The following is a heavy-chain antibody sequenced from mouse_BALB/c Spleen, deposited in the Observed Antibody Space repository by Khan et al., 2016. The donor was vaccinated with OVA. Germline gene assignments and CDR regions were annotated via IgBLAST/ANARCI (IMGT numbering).Heavy chain of an antibody. J-gene: IGHJ3*01. V-gene: IGHV1S132*01. CDR3: ARGYFGNYEFVY. CDR1: GYTFPSYW. Sequence: QVQLKQSGAELVKPGTSVKLSCKTSGYTFPSYWIQWVKQRPGQGLGWIGQIFPETGTTYYNENFKDKATLTVDTSSNSAYMQLTSLTSEDSAVYFCARGYFGNYEFVYWGQGTLVTVSP. D-gene: IGHD2-1*01. CDR2: IFPETGTT.